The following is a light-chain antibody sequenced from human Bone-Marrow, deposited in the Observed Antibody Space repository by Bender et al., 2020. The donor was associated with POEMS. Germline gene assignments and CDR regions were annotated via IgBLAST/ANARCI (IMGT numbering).Light chain of an antibody. CDR2: SNY. CDR1: SSNIGNNY. Sequence: QPALTQPPSASGTPGQRVTISCSGSSSNIGNNYVHWYQQVPGTAPRLVVYSNYQRPSGVPARFSGSKSGTSASLAISDIQSEDEGDYYCSSWDDSLSGWVFGGGTKLTVL. J-gene: IGLJ3*02. CDR3: SSWDDSLSGWV. V-gene: IGLV1-47*02.